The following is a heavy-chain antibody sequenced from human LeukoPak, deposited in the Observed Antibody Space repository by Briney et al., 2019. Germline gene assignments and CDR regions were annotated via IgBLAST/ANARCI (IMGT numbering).Heavy chain of an antibody. V-gene: IGHV3-23*01. CDR2: ISGSGGST. CDR1: GFTFSSYA. Sequence: GASLRLSCAASGFTFSSYAMNWVRQAPGKGLEWASAISGSGGSTYYADSVKGRFTISRDNSKNTLYLQMNSLRAEDTAVYYCAKVSCDYVWGSYRCPFDYWGQGTLVTVSS. CDR3: AKVSCDYVWGSYRCPFDY. J-gene: IGHJ4*02. D-gene: IGHD3-16*02.